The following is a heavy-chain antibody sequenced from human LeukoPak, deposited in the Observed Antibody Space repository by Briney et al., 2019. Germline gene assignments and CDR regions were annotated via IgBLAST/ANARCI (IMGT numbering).Heavy chain of an antibody. V-gene: IGHV4-34*01. CDR3: ARRDRTYYDILTP. CDR1: GGSFSGYY. CDR2: INHSGST. D-gene: IGHD3-9*01. Sequence: PSETLSLTCVVYGGSFSGYYWSWIRQPPGKGLEWIGEINHSGSTDSNPSLKSRVTISVHTSKNQFSLNLSSVTAADTAVYYCARRDRTYYDILTPWGQGTLVTVSS. J-gene: IGHJ5*02.